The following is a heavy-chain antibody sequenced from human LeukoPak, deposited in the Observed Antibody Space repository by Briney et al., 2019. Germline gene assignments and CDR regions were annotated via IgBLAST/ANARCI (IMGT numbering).Heavy chain of an antibody. Sequence: SVQVSCQASGGIFSRNAISWVRQAPGQGLEWMGGIIPIFGTANYAQKFQGRVTITADESTSTAYMELSSLRSEDTAVYYCARDLTVTGKIDYYYYGMDVWGQGTTVTVSS. V-gene: IGHV1-69*13. CDR3: ARDLTVTGKIDYYYYGMDV. CDR1: GGIFSRNA. CDR2: IIPIFGTA. D-gene: IGHD6-19*01. J-gene: IGHJ6*02.